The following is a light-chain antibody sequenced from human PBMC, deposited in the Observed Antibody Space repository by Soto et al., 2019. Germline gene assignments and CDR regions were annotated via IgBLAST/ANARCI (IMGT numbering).Light chain of an antibody. CDR1: SSDVGGYNY. CDR3: SSYTNINTRACV. V-gene: IGLV2-14*01. CDR2: EVS. J-gene: IGLJ1*01. Sequence: QSALTQPASVSGSPGQSITISCTGTSSDVGGYNYVSWYQQHPGKAPKVMIYEVSNRPSGVSNRFSGSKSGNTASLTISGLQAEDEADYYCSSYTNINTRACVFGTGTKVTVL.